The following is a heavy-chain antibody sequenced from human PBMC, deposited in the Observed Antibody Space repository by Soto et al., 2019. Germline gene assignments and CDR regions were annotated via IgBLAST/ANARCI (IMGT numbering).Heavy chain of an antibody. J-gene: IGHJ6*02. CDR3: ARAGCDGGRCYTLVGLRYGMDV. CDR2: ISYDGSNK. Sequence: QVQLVESGGGVVQPGRSLRLSCAASGFTFSSYAMYWVRQAPGKGLEWVAVISYDGSNKYYADSVKGRFTISRDNSKNTLYLQMNSLRAEDTAVYYCARAGCDGGRCYTLVGLRYGMDVWGQGTRVTVSS. V-gene: IGHV3-30-3*01. D-gene: IGHD2-15*01. CDR1: GFTFSSYA.